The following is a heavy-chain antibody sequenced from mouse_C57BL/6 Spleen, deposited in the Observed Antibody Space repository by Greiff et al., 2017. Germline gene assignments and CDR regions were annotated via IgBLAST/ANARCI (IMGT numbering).Heavy chain of an antibody. J-gene: IGHJ4*01. CDR3: ARRTTEAMDY. Sequence: EVKLVESGGGLVKPGGSLKLSCAASGFTFSDYGMHWVRQAPEKGLEWVAYIRSGSSTIYYADTGKGRFTIARDNAKNTLFLQMTSLRSEDTAMYYCARRTTEAMDYWGQGTSVTVSS. V-gene: IGHV5-17*01. CDR2: IRSGSSTI. D-gene: IGHD1-1*01. CDR1: GFTFSDYG.